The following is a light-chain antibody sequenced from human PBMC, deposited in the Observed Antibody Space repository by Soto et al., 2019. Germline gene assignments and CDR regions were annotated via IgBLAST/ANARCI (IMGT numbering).Light chain of an antibody. CDR2: GNH. CDR3: AAWDDSLGILV. V-gene: IGLV1-44*01. J-gene: IGLJ2*01. CDR1: SSNIGSNP. Sequence: QSVLTQPPSASGTPGQRVTISCSGTSSNIGSNPVNWYQQLPGTAPTLLIYGNHHRPSGGPARFSGCKSFTSASLAISGVQYEDEADYYCAAWDDSLGILVFGGGTKLTVL.